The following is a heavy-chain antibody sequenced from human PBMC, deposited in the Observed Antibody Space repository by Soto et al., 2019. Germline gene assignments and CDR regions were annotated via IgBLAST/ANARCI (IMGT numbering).Heavy chain of an antibody. J-gene: IGHJ5*02. CDR1: GVSISSYY. CDR2: MYYGGRT. Sequence: SETLSLTCTFSGVSISSYYWSWIRQPPGKGLEWIGYMYYGGRTNYNPSLKSRVTISVDTSKMQVSLKLSSVTAADTAVYFCARGTPSPLIVRSSRGPWFDPWGQGTLVTVSS. CDR3: ARGTPSPLIVRSSRGPWFDP. D-gene: IGHD2-15*01. V-gene: IGHV4-59*08.